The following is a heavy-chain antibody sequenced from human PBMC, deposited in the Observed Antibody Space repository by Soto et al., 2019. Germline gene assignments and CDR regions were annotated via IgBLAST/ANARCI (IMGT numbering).Heavy chain of an antibody. J-gene: IGHJ5*02. CDR2: ISSSSSTI. D-gene: IGHD6-13*01. Sequence: PGGSLRLSCAASGFTFSSYSMNWFRQAPGKGLEWVSYISSSSSTIYYADSVKGRFTISRDNAKNSLYLQMNSLRDEDTAVYYCAREAASDYLNWFAPWGQGTLVTVSS. CDR1: GFTFSSYS. CDR3: AREAASDYLNWFAP. V-gene: IGHV3-48*02.